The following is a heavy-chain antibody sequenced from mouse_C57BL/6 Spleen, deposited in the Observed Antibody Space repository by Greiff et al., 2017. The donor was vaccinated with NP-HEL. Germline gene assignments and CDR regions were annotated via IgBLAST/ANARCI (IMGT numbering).Heavy chain of an antibody. CDR1: GYSFTGYF. CDR3: ARWDLLWYFDV. J-gene: IGHJ1*03. V-gene: IGHV1-20*01. Sequence: VQLQQSGPELVKPGDSVKISCKASGYSFTGYFMNWVMQSHGKSLEWIGRINPYNGDTFYNQKFKGKATLTVDKSSSTAHMELRSLTSEDSAVYYCARWDLLWYFDVWGTGTTVTVSS. D-gene: IGHD2-1*01. CDR2: INPYNGDT.